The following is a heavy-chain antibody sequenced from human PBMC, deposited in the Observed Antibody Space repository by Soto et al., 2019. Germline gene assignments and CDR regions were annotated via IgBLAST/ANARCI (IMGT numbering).Heavy chain of an antibody. J-gene: IGHJ3*02. V-gene: IGHV1-69*01. CDR2: IIPIFSTP. CDR3: ARDNGQRDSYDSSLDAFDI. CDR1: RGTFISYA. D-gene: IGHD3-22*01. Sequence: KVSCKASRGTFISYAISWVRQAPGQGLEWMGGIIPIFSTPNYAQQFQGGVTITADESTSTAYMELRSLRSEDTAVYYCARDNGQRDSYDSSLDAFDIWGQGTMVTVSS.